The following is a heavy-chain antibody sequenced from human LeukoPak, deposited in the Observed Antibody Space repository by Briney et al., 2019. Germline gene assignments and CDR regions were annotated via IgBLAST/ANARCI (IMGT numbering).Heavy chain of an antibody. Sequence: SETLSLTCAVYGGFFSGYYWSWIRQPPGKGLEWIGEINHSGSTNYNPSLKSRVTISVDTSKNQFSLKLSSVTAADTAVYYCARSSGAAARPYYFNYWGQGTLVTVSS. J-gene: IGHJ4*02. CDR3: ARSSGAAARPYYFNY. V-gene: IGHV4-34*01. CDR2: INHSGST. CDR1: GGFFSGYY. D-gene: IGHD6-6*01.